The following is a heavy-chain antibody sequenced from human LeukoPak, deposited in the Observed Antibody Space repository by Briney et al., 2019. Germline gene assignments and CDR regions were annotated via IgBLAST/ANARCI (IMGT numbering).Heavy chain of an antibody. J-gene: IGHJ3*01. V-gene: IGHV3-23*01. D-gene: IGHD6-13*01. CDR2: FSATDGST. CDR1: GFSFSTYA. CDR3: ARCQIAAAGTGAFDV. Sequence: GGSLRLSCAASGFSFSTYAMTWVRQAPGKGLEWVSAFSATDGSTQYTESVKGRFTISKDSTTNTLFLQIDSLRAEDTAVYYCARCQIAAAGTGAFDVWGQGTMVTVSS.